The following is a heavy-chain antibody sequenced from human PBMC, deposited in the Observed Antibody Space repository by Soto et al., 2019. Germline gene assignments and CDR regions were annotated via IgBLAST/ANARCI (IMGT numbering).Heavy chain of an antibody. J-gene: IGHJ4*02. CDR2: INPNSGGT. D-gene: IGHD6-19*01. CDR3: ARDRFPNSSGWYPGDY. V-gene: IGHV1-2*04. CDR1: GYTFTGYY. Sequence: ASVKVSCKASGYTFTGYYMHWVRQAPGQGLEWMGWINPNSGGTNYAQKFQGWVTMTRDTSISTAYMELSRLRSDDMAVYYCARDRFPNSSGWYPGDYWGQGTLVTVSS.